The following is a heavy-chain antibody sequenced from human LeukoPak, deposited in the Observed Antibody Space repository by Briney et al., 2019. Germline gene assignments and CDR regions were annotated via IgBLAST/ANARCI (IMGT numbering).Heavy chain of an antibody. CDR3: ARVRYYYDSSGFGLRN. J-gene: IGHJ4*02. V-gene: IGHV1-2*06. Sequence: ASVKVSCKASGYTFTGYYMHWVRQAPGQGLEWMGRINPNSGGTNYAQKFQGRVTMTRDTSISTAYMELSRLRSDDTAVYYCARVRYYYDSSGFGLRNWGQGTLVTVSS. CDR2: INPNSGGT. CDR1: GYTFTGYY. D-gene: IGHD3-22*01.